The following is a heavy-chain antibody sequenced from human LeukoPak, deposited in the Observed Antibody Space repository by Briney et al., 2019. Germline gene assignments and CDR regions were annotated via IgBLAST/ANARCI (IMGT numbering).Heavy chain of an antibody. J-gene: IGHJ5*02. CDR3: VRDAFGSGSYYLNWFDP. CDR2: IYYSGST. D-gene: IGHD3-10*01. V-gene: IGHV4-59*01. CDR1: GGSIRNYY. Sequence: SETLSLTCTVSGGSIRNYYWSWIRQAPGKGLEWIGYIYYSGSTNYNPSLKSRVTISVDTSKNQFSLKLSSVTAADTAVYYCVRDAFGSGSYYLNWFDPWGQGTLVTVSS.